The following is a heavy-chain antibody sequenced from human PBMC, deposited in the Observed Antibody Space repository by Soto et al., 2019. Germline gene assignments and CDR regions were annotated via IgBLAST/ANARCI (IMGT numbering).Heavy chain of an antibody. CDR1: GASISTYY. CDR2: IFYNGSP. Sequence: QVQLQESGPGLVKPSETLSLTCIVSGASISTYYWSWIRQPPGKGLEWIGYIFYNGSPNYNPSLTSRVTTSVDTYKNQFPLNLKSGTAADTALYYCAGEGRDCSCGTCYRSWYFDLWGRGSLVTVSS. CDR3: AGEGRDCSCGTCYRSWYFDL. D-gene: IGHD2-15*01. V-gene: IGHV4-59*01. J-gene: IGHJ2*01.